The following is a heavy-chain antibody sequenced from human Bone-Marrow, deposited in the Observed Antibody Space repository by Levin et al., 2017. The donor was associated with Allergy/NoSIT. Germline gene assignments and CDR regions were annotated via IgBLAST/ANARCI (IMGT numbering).Heavy chain of an antibody. J-gene: IGHJ6*02. Sequence: QTGGSLRLSCAASGFNFNEYVMYWVRQAPGKGLESVAIISYDGYSQFYADSVKGRFTISRDKSTSTLFLHMEGLRHEDTAVYFCARDQFSGPSVWNNFGYYDYGMDVWGQGTTVTVSS. CDR1: GFNFNEYV. D-gene: IGHD1/OR15-1a*01. CDR2: ISYDGYSQ. V-gene: IGHV3-30*04. CDR3: ARDQFSGPSVWNNFGYYDYGMDV.